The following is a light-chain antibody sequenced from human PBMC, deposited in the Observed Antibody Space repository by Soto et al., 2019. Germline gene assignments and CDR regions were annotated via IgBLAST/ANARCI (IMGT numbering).Light chain of an antibody. CDR3: NRRDSSSDFV. Sequence: SYELTQDPAVSVALGQTVSITCQGDSLRSHYANWYQQKSGQAPVLVMYGKNNRPSGIPDRFSGSRSGNTASLTITGAQAEDEAEYYCNRRDSSSDFVLGSGTKLTVL. J-gene: IGLJ1*01. V-gene: IGLV3-19*01. CDR1: SLRSHY. CDR2: GKN.